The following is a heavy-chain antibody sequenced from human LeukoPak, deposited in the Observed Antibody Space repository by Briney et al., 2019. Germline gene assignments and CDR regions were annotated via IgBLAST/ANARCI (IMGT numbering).Heavy chain of an antibody. Sequence: PGGSLRLSCAASGFTFSSYAMSWVRQAPGKGLEWVSHISGSSGSIYYADSVKGRFTISRDNSKNTLYLQLNSLRAGDTATYYCAKGPPFCSSTTCSLFEYWGQGTLVTVSS. V-gene: IGHV3-23*01. CDR1: GFTFSSYA. D-gene: IGHD2-2*01. J-gene: IGHJ4*02. CDR3: AKGPPFCSSTTCSLFEY. CDR2: ISGSSGSI.